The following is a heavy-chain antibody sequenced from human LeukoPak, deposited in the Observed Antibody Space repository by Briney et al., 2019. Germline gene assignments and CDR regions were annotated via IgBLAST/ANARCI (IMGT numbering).Heavy chain of an antibody. CDR1: VFTFYDYV. J-gene: IGHJ5*02. Sequence: GGALRLSSAASVFTFYDYVMHWVRQAPGKGREWVSGISWNSVRIYYADSLKGRVTISRDNAKNSQYLKMSSLRAEATAFYYCAKWTGYHYYEDGFDPWGQGTLVTVSS. D-gene: IGHD3-22*01. V-gene: IGHV3-9*01. CDR3: AKWTGYHYYEDGFDP. CDR2: ISWNSVRI.